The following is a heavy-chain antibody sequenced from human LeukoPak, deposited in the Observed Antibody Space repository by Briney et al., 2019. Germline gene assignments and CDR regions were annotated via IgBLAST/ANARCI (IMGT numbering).Heavy chain of an antibody. CDR2: IIPIFGTA. CDR3: ARDVYCSSTTCSYYFDY. CDR1: GGTFSSSA. D-gene: IGHD2-2*01. J-gene: IGHJ4*02. V-gene: IGHV1-69*13. Sequence: ASVKVSCKASGGTFSSSAISWVRQAPGQGREWLGGIIPIFGTANYAQKFQGRVTITADESTSTAYMELSSLRSENTAVYYCARDVYCSSTTCSYYFDYWGQGTLVTVSS.